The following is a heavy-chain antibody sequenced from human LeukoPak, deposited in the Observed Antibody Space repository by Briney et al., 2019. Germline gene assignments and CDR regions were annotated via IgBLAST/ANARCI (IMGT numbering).Heavy chain of an antibody. J-gene: IGHJ4*02. V-gene: IGHV4-4*09. CDR3: ARRDYYDSTLFDY. Sequence: SETLSLTCAVYGGSFSGYYWSWIRQPPGKGLEWIGYIYTSGSTNYNPSLKSRVTISVDTSKNQFSLKLSSVTAADTAVYYCARRDYYDSTLFDYWGQGTLVTVSS. D-gene: IGHD3-22*01. CDR1: GGSFSGYY. CDR2: IYTSGST.